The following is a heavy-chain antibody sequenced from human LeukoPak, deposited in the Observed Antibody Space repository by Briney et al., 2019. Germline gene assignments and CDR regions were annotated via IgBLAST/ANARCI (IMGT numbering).Heavy chain of an antibody. D-gene: IGHD6-13*01. CDR1: GYTFTGYY. Sequence: GASVKVSCKASGYTFTGYYMHWVRQAPGQGLEWMGWINPNSGGTNSTQKFQGRVTMTTDTSTSTAYMELRSLRSDDTAVYYCARGGINVRFSSGYNNWFDPWGQGTLVTVSS. CDR3: ARGGINVRFSSGYNNWFDP. V-gene: IGHV1-2*02. J-gene: IGHJ5*02. CDR2: INPNSGGT.